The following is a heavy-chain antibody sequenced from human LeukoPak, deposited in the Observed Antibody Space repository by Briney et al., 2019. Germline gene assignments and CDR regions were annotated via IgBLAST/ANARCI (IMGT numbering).Heavy chain of an antibody. CDR2: IKQDGSKK. CDR1: GFPFSSYW. V-gene: IGHV3-7*04. J-gene: IGHJ4*02. Sequence: HSGRSLRLSCVASGFPFSSYWMTWVRQAPGKGLEWVANIKQDGSKKSYVDSVKGRFTISRDNAKNSLYLQMNSLRAEDTAIYYCTRVGYIDEGIDYWGQGTLVTVSS. D-gene: IGHD5-24*01. CDR3: TRVGYIDEGIDY.